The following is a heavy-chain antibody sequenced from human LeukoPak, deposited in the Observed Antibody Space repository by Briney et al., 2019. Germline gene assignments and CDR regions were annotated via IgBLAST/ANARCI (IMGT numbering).Heavy chain of an antibody. CDR3: ARGVYSSSSVNWFDP. D-gene: IGHD6-6*01. V-gene: IGHV1-46*01. CDR1: GYTFTSYY. J-gene: IGHJ5*02. CDR2: IKPSGGST. Sequence: ASVKVSCKASGYTFTSYYMHWVQQAPGQGLEWMGIIKPSGGSTTYAQKFQGRVTMTRDTSTSTVYMELSSLRSEDTAVYYCARGVYSSSSVNWFDPWGQGTLVTVSS.